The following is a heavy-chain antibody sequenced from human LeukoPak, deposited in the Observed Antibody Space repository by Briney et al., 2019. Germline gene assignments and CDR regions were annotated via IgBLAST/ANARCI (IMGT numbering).Heavy chain of an antibody. CDR3: ERLQLLSGWFDP. Sequence: SETLSLTCAVSGYSISSGYYWGWIRQPPGKGLEWIGSIYHSGSTYYNPSLKSRVTISVDTSKNQFSLKLSSVTAADTAVYYCERLQLLSGWFDPWGQGTLVTVSS. CDR2: IYHSGST. J-gene: IGHJ5*02. D-gene: IGHD2-2*01. CDR1: GYSISSGYY. V-gene: IGHV4-38-2*01.